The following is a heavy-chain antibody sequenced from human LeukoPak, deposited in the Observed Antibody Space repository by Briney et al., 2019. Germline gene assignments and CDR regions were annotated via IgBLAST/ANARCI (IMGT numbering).Heavy chain of an antibody. D-gene: IGHD3-22*01. V-gene: IGHV3-30-3*01. CDR3: ARGPDYYDSPNDAFDI. J-gene: IGHJ3*02. CDR2: ISYDGSNK. Sequence: GGSLRLSCAASGFTFSSYAMHWVRQAPGKGLEWVAVISYDGSNKYYADSVKGRFTISRDNAKNSLYLQMNSLRAEDTAVYYCARGPDYYDSPNDAFDIWGQGTMVTVSS. CDR1: GFTFSSYA.